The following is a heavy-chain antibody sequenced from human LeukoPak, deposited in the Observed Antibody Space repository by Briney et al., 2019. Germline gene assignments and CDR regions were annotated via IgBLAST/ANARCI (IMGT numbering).Heavy chain of an antibody. CDR2: IYYSGST. CDR3: ARGGSSGQVDY. V-gene: IGHV4-39*07. Sequence: SETLSLTCTVSGRSISSSSYYWGWIRQPPGNGLGWIGSIYYSGSTYYNPSLKSRVTISVDTSKNQFSLKLSSVTAADTAVYYCARGGSSGQVDYWGQGTLVTVSS. J-gene: IGHJ4*02. CDR1: GRSISSSSYY. D-gene: IGHD6-19*01.